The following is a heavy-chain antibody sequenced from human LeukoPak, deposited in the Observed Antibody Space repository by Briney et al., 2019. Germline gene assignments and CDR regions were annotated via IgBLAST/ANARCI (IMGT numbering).Heavy chain of an antibody. CDR3: TRAPDYDSTGYVDY. CDR2: IYYDGSNK. Sequence: GGSLRLSCAASGFTFSTNGMHWVRQAPGKGLEWVAFIYYDGSNKYYADSVKGRFTISRDNSKNTLYLQMNSLRAEDAAIYYCTRAPDYDSTGYVDYWGQGTLVTVSS. J-gene: IGHJ4*02. V-gene: IGHV3-33*01. CDR1: GFTFSTNG. D-gene: IGHD3-22*01.